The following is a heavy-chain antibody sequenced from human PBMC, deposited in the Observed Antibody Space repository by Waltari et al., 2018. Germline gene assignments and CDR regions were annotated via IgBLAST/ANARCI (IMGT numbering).Heavy chain of an antibody. V-gene: IGHV1-2*06. Sequence: VQLVQSGAEVKKPGASVTVSCKASGYTFTGYYMHWLRQAPGQGLEWMGRINPNSGGTNYAQKCQGRVTMTRDTSISTAYMELSRLRSDDTAVYYCARERYSGYDPDYWGQGTLVTVSS. J-gene: IGHJ4*02. CDR1: GYTFTGYY. CDR2: INPNSGGT. D-gene: IGHD5-12*01. CDR3: ARERYSGYDPDY.